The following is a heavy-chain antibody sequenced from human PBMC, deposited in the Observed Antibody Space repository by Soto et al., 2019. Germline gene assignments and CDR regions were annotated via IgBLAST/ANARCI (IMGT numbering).Heavy chain of an antibody. V-gene: IGHV4-39*01. CDR3: ARHTHRGQLIRPYYFDY. D-gene: IGHD1-1*01. CDR2: VFHSGNT. J-gene: IGHJ4*02. CDR1: GGSISSYY. Sequence: SETLSLTCIVSGGSISSYYWSWIRQPPGKGLEWIGSVFHSGNTYYNPSLKSRVTISVDTSKNQFSLKLNSVTAADTAVYYCARHTHRGQLIRPYYFDYWGQGTLVTVSS.